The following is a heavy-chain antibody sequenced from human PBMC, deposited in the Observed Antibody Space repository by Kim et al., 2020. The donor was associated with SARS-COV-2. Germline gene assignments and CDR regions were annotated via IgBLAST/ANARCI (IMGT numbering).Heavy chain of an antibody. V-gene: IGHV1-69*13. D-gene: IGHD6-19*01. CDR2: IIPIFGTA. CDR3: ARDGAPRLDSSALRWFDP. CDR1: GGTFSSYA. Sequence: SVKVSCKASGGTFSSYAISWVRQAPGQGLEWMGGIIPIFGTANYAQKFQGRVTITADESTSTAYMELSSLRSEDTAVYYCARDGAPRLDSSALRWFDPWGQGTLVTVSS. J-gene: IGHJ5*02.